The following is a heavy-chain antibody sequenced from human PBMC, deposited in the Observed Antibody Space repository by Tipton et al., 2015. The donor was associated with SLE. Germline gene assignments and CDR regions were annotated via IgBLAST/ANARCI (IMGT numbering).Heavy chain of an antibody. CDR3: VREPLLYDDYGGGFDP. Sequence: TLSLTCTVSGGSISTDYWSWIRQPPGKGLEWIGDISYSGSTNYNPSLKTRVTISVDTSKIQFSLNLSSVTAADTAVYYCVREPLLYDDYGGGFDPWGQGTLVTVSS. D-gene: IGHD4-23*01. J-gene: IGHJ5*02. CDR2: ISYSGST. V-gene: IGHV4-59*01. CDR1: GGSISTDY.